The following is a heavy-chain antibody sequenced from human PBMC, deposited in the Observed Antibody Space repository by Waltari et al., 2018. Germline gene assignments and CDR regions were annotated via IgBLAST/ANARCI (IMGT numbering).Heavy chain of an antibody. CDR2: INEDGGAT. J-gene: IGHJ4*02. V-gene: IGHV3-7*01. CDR3: VRSIDY. Sequence: MSWVRQAPGKGLEWVANINEDGGATDYVVSVKGRFTISRDNAYNTLYLQMNSLRAEDTAVYYCVRSIDYWGPGTLVTVSS.